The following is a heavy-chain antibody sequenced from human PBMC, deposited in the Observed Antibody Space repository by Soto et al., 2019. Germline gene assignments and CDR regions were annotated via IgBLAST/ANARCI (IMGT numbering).Heavy chain of an antibody. CDR1: GFTFSSYS. Sequence: PGGSLRLSCAASGFTFSSYSMNWVRQAPGKGLEWVSSISSSSSYIYYADSVKGRFTISRDNAKNSLYLQMNSLRAEDTAVYYCARAREPITFGGVIVSYYYYGMDVWGQGTTVTVSS. D-gene: IGHD3-16*02. CDR2: ISSSSSYI. J-gene: IGHJ6*02. V-gene: IGHV3-21*01. CDR3: ARAREPITFGGVIVSYYYYGMDV.